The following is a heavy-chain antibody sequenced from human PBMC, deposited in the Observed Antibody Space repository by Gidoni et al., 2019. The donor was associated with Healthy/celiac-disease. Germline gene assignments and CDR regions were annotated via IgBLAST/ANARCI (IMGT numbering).Heavy chain of an antibody. V-gene: IGHV3-48*01. J-gene: IGHJ3*02. CDR2: ISSSSSTI. Sequence: EVQLVESGGGLVQPGGSLRLSCAASGFTFSSYSMNWVRQAPGKGLEWVSYISSSSSTIYYADSVKGRFTISRDNAKNSLYLQMNSLRAEDTAVYYCARDQYDFWSGYWGNDAFDIWGQGTMDTVSS. D-gene: IGHD3-3*01. CDR3: ARDQYDFWSGYWGNDAFDI. CDR1: GFTFSSYS.